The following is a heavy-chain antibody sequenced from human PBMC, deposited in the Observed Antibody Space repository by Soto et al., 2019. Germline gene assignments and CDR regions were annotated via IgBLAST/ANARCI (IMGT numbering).Heavy chain of an antibody. CDR2: IYYSGST. J-gene: IGHJ5*02. CDR3: ARDPGYADSSGYYFRWFDP. D-gene: IGHD3-22*01. V-gene: IGHV4-31*03. Sequence: QVQLQESGPGLVKPSQTLSLTCTVSGGSISSGGYYWSWIRQHPGKGLEWIGYIYYSGSTYYNPSLKSRVTISVDTSKTQFSLKLSSVTAADTAVYYCARDPGYADSSGYYFRWFDPWGQGTLVTVSS. CDR1: GGSISSGGYY.